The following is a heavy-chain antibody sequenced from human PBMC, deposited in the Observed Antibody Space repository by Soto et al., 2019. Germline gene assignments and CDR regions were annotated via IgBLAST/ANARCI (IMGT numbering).Heavy chain of an antibody. V-gene: IGHV3-66*01. J-gene: IGHJ4*02. CDR1: GPTVSSNY. D-gene: IGHD5-12*01. Sequence: EVQLVESGGGLVQPGGSLRLSCAASGPTVSSNYMSWVRQAPGKGLEWVSVIYSGGSTYYADSVKGRFTISRDNSKNTLYLQRNSLRAEDTAVYYCANQRGGYDRDFDYWGQGTLVTVSS. CDR3: ANQRGGYDRDFDY. CDR2: IYSGGST.